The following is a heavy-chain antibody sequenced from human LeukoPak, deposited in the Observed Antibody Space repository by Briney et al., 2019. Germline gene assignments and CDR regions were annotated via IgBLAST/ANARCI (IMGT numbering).Heavy chain of an antibody. J-gene: IGHJ4*02. CDR3: AKLPAAGGDYVYMDS. D-gene: IGHD3-16*01. CDR2: IARSGGYT. CDR1: GFTFTNYA. Sequence: GGSLRLSCAASGFTFTNYAMTWVRQAPGKGLEWVSAIARSGGYTYYADSVRGRFTISRDNSKNPLYLQMSSLRAEDTAVYYCAKLPAAGGDYVYMDSWGQGTLVTVSS. V-gene: IGHV3-23*01.